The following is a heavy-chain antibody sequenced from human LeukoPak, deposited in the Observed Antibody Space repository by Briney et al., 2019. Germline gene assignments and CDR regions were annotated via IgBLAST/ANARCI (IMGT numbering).Heavy chain of an antibody. CDR1: GFTFSSYS. CDR3: ARALGGPRVYYFDY. V-gene: IGHV3-21*01. Sequence: GGSLRLSCAASGFTFSSYSMNWVRQAPGKGLEWVSSISSSSSYIYYADSVKGRFTISRDNAKNSLYLQMNSLRAEDTAVYYCARALGGPRVYYFDYWGQGTVVTVSS. J-gene: IGHJ4*02. D-gene: IGHD4-23*01. CDR2: ISSSSSYI.